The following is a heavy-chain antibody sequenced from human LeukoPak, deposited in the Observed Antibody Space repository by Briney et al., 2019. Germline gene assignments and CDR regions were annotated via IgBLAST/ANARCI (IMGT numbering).Heavy chain of an antibody. V-gene: IGHV3-74*01. CDR2: INTDGSST. CDR1: GFTFSTYW. J-gene: IGHJ4*02. CDR3: ALISYCTSVTRYFLDY. Sequence: GGSLRLSCAASGFTFSTYWMFWVRQAPGKGLVCIAHINTDGSSTSYADSVKGRFTISRDNAKNTLYLQMNSLRAEDTAVYYCALISYCTSVTRYFLDYWGQGTLVSVSS. D-gene: IGHD2-8*01.